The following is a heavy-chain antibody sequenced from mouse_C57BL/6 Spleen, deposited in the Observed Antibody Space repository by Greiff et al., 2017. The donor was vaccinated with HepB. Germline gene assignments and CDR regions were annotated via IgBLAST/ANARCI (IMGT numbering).Heavy chain of an antibody. D-gene: IGHD2-4*01. CDR1: GYTFTSYW. J-gene: IGHJ4*01. V-gene: IGHV1-5*01. CDR2: IYPGNSDT. Sequence: VQLQQSGTVLARPGASVKMSCKTSGYTFTSYWMHWVKQRPGQGLEWKGAIYPGNSDTSYNQKFKGKAKLTAVTSASTAYMELSSLTNEDSAVYYCTRYNYYDYLYAMDYWGQGTSVTVSS. CDR3: TRYNYYDYLYAMDY.